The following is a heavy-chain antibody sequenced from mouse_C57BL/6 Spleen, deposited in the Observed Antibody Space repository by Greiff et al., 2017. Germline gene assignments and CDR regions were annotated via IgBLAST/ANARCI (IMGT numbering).Heavy chain of an antibody. CDR1: GYSITSGYY. CDR3: ARDREDYGSSSWFAY. Sequence: EVQLQESGPGLVKPSQSLSLTCSVTGYSITSGYYWNWIRQFPGNKLEWMGYISYDGSNNYNPSLKNRISITRDTSKNQFFLKLNSVTTEDTATYYCARDREDYGSSSWFAYWGQGTLVTVSA. J-gene: IGHJ3*01. V-gene: IGHV3-6*01. D-gene: IGHD1-1*01. CDR2: ISYDGSN.